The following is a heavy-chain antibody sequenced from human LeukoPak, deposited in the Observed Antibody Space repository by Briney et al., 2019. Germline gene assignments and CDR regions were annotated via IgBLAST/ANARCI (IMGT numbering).Heavy chain of an antibody. D-gene: IGHD3-3*01. Sequence: TGGSLRLSCAASGFTFSSYAMHWVRQAPGKGLEWVAVISYDGSNKKYADSVKGRFTISRDNSKNTLYLQMNSLRAEDTAVYYCAKGARSGYPNKAFDYWGQGTLVTVSS. CDR1: GFTFSSYA. J-gene: IGHJ4*02. CDR2: ISYDGSNK. CDR3: AKGARSGYPNKAFDY. V-gene: IGHV3-30*04.